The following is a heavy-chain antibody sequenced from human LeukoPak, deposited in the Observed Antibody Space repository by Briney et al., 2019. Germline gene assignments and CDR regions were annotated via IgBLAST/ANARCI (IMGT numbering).Heavy chain of an antibody. J-gene: IGHJ4*02. D-gene: IGHD3-22*01. CDR1: GFTFSSYA. V-gene: IGHV3-48*02. CDR3: ARDNPYYDSSGYYSR. Sequence: GGSLRLSCAASGFTFSSYAMSWVRQAPGKGLEWVSYISSSSSTIYYADSVKGRFTISRDNAKNSLYLQMNSLRDEDTAVYYCARDNPYYDSSGYYSRWGQGTLVTVSS. CDR2: ISSSSSTI.